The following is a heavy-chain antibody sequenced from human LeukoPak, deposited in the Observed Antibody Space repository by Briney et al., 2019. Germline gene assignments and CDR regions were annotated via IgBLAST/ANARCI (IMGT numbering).Heavy chain of an antibody. CDR2: ISYDGSNK. D-gene: IGHD6-19*01. CDR3: ARGGVYSSGSYYLHYFDY. CDR1: GFTFSSYA. J-gene: IGHJ4*02. Sequence: GRSLRLSCVASGFTFSSYAMHWVRQAPGKGLEWVALISYDGSNKYYADSVKGRFTISRDNSKNTLYLQMNSLRAEDTAVYYCARGGVYSSGSYYLHYFDYWGQGTLVTVSS. V-gene: IGHV3-30-3*01.